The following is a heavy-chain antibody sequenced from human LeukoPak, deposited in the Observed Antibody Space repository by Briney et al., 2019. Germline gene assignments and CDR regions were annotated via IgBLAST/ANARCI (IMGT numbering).Heavy chain of an antibody. D-gene: IGHD2-2*01. Sequence: ASVKVSCKASGYTFTSYGISWVRQAPGQGLEWMGWISAYSDNTNYAQKLQGRVTMTTDTSTSTAYMELMSLRSDDTAVYYSARDPVGNDAFDIWGQGTMVTVSS. CDR3: ARDPVGNDAFDI. CDR1: GYTFTSYG. CDR2: ISAYSDNT. J-gene: IGHJ3*02. V-gene: IGHV1-18*01.